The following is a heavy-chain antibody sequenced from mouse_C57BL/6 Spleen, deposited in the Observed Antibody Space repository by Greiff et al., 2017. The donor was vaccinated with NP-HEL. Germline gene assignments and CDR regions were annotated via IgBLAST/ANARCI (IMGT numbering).Heavy chain of an antibody. Sequence: EVHLVESGGGLVKPGGSLKLSCAASGFTFSDYGMHWVRQAPEKGLEWVAYISSGSSTIYYADTVKGRFTISRDNAKNTLFLQMTSLRSEDTAMYYCATYSNGYFDVWGTGTTVTVSS. V-gene: IGHV5-17*01. J-gene: IGHJ1*03. CDR3: ATYSNGYFDV. CDR1: GFTFSDYG. CDR2: ISSGSSTI. D-gene: IGHD2-5*01.